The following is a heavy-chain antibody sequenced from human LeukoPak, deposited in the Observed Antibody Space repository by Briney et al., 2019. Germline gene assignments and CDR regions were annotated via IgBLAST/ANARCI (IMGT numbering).Heavy chain of an antibody. CDR2: ISAYNGNT. D-gene: IGHD6-13*01. Sequence: ASVKVSCKASGYTFTSYGISWVRQAPGQGLEWMGWISAYNGNTNYAQKLQGRVTMTTDTSTSTAYMELRSLRSDDTAVYYCARGQSTKYSSSWSDDAFDIWGQGTMVTVSS. V-gene: IGHV1-18*01. CDR1: GYTFTSYG. J-gene: IGHJ3*02. CDR3: ARGQSTKYSSSWSDDAFDI.